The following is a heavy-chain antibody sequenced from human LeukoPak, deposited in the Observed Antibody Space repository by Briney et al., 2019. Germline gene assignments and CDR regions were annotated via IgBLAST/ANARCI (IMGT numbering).Heavy chain of an antibody. V-gene: IGHV4-31*03. CDR1: GGSISSGGYY. D-gene: IGHD6-13*01. CDR2: IYYSGST. CDR3: ARRLQQQLFDY. Sequence: SETLSLTCTVSGGSISSGGYYWSWIRQHPGKGLEGIGYIYYSGSTYYNPSLKSRVTISVDTSKNQFSLKLSSVTAADTAVYYCARRLQQQLFDYWGQGTLVTVSS. J-gene: IGHJ4*02.